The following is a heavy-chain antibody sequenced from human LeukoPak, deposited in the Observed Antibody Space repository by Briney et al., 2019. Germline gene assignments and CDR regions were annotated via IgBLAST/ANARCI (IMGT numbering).Heavy chain of an antibody. CDR3: ARDRSPISMARWGVFDY. V-gene: IGHV4-59*01. CDR2: IYYSGST. D-gene: IGHD2/OR15-2a*01. J-gene: IGHJ4*02. Sequence: ASETLSLTCTVSSGSIGTYYWSWIRQPPGRGPECIGYIYYSGSTNYNPSLKSRVTISVDTSKNQFSLKLNSVTAADTAVYYCARDRSPISMARWGVFDYWGQGILVTVSS. CDR1: SGSIGTYY.